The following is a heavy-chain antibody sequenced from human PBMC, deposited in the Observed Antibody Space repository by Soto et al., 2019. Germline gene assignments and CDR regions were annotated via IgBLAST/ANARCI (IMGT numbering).Heavy chain of an antibody. J-gene: IGHJ6*02. CDR3: ARAGAPHYFDFCCYPGYYYGMYV. Sequence: ASVKVYCKASGYTFTGHYMHWVRQAPGQGLEWMGWINPNSGGTNYAQKFQGWVTMTRDTSISTAYMELSRLRSDDTAVYYCARAGAPHYFDFCCYPGYYYGMYVCAQRSTVIVSS. CDR1: GYTFTGHY. D-gene: IGHD3-22*01. CDR2: INPNSGGT. V-gene: IGHV1-2*04.